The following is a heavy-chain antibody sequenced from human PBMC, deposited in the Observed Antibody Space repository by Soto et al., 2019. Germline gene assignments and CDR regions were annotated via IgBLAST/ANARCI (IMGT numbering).Heavy chain of an antibody. Sequence: GASVKVSCKTSGYTFTSYYMHWVRQATGQGLEWMGWMNPNSGNTGYAQKFQGRVTMTRNTSISTAYMELSSLSSAATPTYYCARMLFGRNVYDFDYWGRGTLVTVSS. CDR2: MNPNSGNT. J-gene: IGHJ4*02. CDR3: ARMLFGRNVYDFDY. CDR1: GYTFTSYY. V-gene: IGHV1-8*02. D-gene: IGHD3-16*01.